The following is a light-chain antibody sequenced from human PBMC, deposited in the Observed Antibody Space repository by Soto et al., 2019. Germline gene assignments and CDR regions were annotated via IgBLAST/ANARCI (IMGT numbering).Light chain of an antibody. CDR3: QHRSTWWT. V-gene: IGKV3-11*01. CDR1: QSVSNF. J-gene: IGKJ1*01. Sequence: EIVLTQSPATLSLSPGDRATLSCRTSQSVSNFLAWYQHIPGQAPRLLIYDASNRATGIPARFSGSGFGTDFTLTISSLEPEDSAVYYCQHRSTWWTFGQGTKVDIK. CDR2: DAS.